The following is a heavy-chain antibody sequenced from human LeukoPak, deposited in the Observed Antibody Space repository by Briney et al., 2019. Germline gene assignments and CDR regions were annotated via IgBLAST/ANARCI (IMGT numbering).Heavy chain of an antibody. Sequence: GGSLRLSCAASGFTFSTYDMTWVRQAPGKGLEYVSAISSNGGSTNYADSVKGRFTISRDNSKNTLYLQMNSLRAEDTALYYCGKAAPYSYDYWGQGTLVTVSS. J-gene: IGHJ4*02. CDR2: ISSNGGST. CDR3: GKAAPYSYDY. CDR1: GFTFSTYD. V-gene: IGHV3-23*01.